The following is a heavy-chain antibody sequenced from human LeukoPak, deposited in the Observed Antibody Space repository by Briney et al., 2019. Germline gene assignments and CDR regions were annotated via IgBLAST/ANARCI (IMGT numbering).Heavy chain of an antibody. CDR1: GYTFTSYG. Sequence: SVKVSCKASGYTFTSYGISWVRQAPGQGLEWMGRIIPILGIANYAQKFQGRVTITADKSTSTAYMELSSLRSEDTAVYYCARSGSSGSPFDYWGQGTLVTVSS. J-gene: IGHJ4*02. CDR2: IIPILGIA. V-gene: IGHV1-69*04. CDR3: ARSGSSGSPFDY. D-gene: IGHD1-26*01.